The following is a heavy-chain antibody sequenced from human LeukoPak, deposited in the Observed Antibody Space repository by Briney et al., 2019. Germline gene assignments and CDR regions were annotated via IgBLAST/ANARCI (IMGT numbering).Heavy chain of an antibody. V-gene: IGHV3-30-3*01. Sequence: GRSLRLSCAASGFTFSSYAMHSVRQAPGKGLEWVAVISYDGSNKYYADSVKGRFTISRDNSKNTLYLQMNSLRAEDTAVYYCARVYEWWGQGTLATVSS. CDR2: ISYDGSNK. D-gene: IGHD2-8*01. CDR1: GFTFSSYA. CDR3: ARVYEW. J-gene: IGHJ4*02.